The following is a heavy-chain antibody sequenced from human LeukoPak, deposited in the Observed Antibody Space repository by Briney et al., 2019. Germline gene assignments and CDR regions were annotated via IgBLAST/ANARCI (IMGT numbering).Heavy chain of an antibody. Sequence: PSETLSLTCTVSGGSVSSGSYYWSWIRQPPGKGLEWIGYIYYSGSTNYNPSLKSRVTISVDTSKSQFSLKLSSVTAADTAVYYCAREDDFLNGHYTIDYWGQGTLVTVSS. CDR1: GGSVSSGSYY. D-gene: IGHD3-3*01. V-gene: IGHV4-61*01. CDR2: IYYSGST. CDR3: AREDDFLNGHYTIDY. J-gene: IGHJ4*02.